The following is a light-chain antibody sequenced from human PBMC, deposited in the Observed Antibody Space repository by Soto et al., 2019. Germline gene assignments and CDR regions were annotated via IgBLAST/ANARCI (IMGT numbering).Light chain of an antibody. CDR1: SSDVGGYNY. CDR3: CSYAGSYTFP. J-gene: IGLJ2*01. CDR2: DVS. Sequence: QSVLTQPRSVSGSPGQSVTISCTGTSSDVGGYNYVSWHQQHPGKAPKLMIYDVSKRPSGVPDRFSGSKSGNTASLTISGLQAEDEADYYCCSYAGSYTFPFGGGTKLTVL. V-gene: IGLV2-11*01.